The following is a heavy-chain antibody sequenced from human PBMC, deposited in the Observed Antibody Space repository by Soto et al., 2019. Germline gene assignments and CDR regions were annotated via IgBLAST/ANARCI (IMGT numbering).Heavy chain of an antibody. D-gene: IGHD6-13*01. V-gene: IGHV4-30-2*01. CDR3: ARAAAATWYYYGMDV. Sequence: TSETLSLTCVVSGGSISSGGYSWSWIRQPPGKGLEWIGYIYHSGSTYYNPSLKSRVTISLDRSKNQFSLNLTSVTAADTAVYYCARAAAATWYYYGMDVWGQGTTVTSP. CDR2: IYHSGST. J-gene: IGHJ6*02. CDR1: GGSISSGGYS.